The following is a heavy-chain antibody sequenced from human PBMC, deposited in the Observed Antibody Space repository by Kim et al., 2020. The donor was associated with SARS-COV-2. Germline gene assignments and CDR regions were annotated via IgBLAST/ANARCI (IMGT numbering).Heavy chain of an antibody. CDR2: IFHSGRT. D-gene: IGHD3-16*01. CDR3: AREPPYLHYFDY. CDR1: GGSITSDSYY. V-gene: IGHV4-39*02. Sequence: SETLSLTCTVSGGSITSDSYYWGWIRQPPGKGLEWIGVIFHSGRTYYNPSLKSRVTMSVDTSKNQFSLKVSSVTAADTAVYYCAREPPYLHYFDYWGQGTLVTASS. J-gene: IGHJ4*02.